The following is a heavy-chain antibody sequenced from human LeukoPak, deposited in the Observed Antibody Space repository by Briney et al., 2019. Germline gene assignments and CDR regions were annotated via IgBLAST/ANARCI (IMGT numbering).Heavy chain of an antibody. CDR2: ISSSSSYI. J-gene: IGHJ5*02. D-gene: IGHD3-3*01. CDR3: ARDGRFLEWGELREGWFDP. V-gene: IGHV3-21*01. Sequence: PGRSLRLSCAASGFTFSSYSMNWVRQAPGKGLEWVSSISSSSSYIYYADSVKGRFTISRDNAKNSLYLQMNSLRAEDTAVYYCARDGRFLEWGELREGWFDPWGQGTLVTVSS. CDR1: GFTFSSYS.